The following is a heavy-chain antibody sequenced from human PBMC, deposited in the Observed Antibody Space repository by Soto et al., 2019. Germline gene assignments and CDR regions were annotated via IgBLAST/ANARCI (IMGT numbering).Heavy chain of an antibody. V-gene: IGHV1-69*06. J-gene: IGHJ5*02. D-gene: IGHD3-22*01. Sequence: VASVKVSCKXSGGTFSSYAISWVRQAPGQGLEWMGGIIPIFGTANYAQKLQGRVTITADKSTSTAYMELSSLRSEDTAVYYCARDPNEIFGYDSSGTEQLGFDPWGQGTLVTVSS. CDR2: IIPIFGTA. CDR3: ARDPNEIFGYDSSGTEQLGFDP. CDR1: GGTFSSYA.